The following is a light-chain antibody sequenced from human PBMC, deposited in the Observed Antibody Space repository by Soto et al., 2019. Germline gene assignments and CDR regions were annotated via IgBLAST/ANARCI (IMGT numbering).Light chain of an antibody. CDR1: QSISSY. CDR3: QQRANWQVT. J-gene: IGKJ5*01. Sequence: EIVLTQSPVTLSLSPGERATLSCRASQSISSYLAWYQQKPGQAPRILIYDASKRATGIPARFSGGGSGTDFTLTISSLEAEDFAVYYCQQRANWQVTFGQGTRLDIK. CDR2: DAS. V-gene: IGKV3-11*01.